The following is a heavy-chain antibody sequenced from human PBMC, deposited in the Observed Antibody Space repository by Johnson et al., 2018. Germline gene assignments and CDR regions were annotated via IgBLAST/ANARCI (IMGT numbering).Heavy chain of an antibody. CDR1: GLTFSSYW. Sequence: VQLQESGGGLVQPGGSLRLSCAASGLTFSSYWMHWVRQAPGNGLVWVSRINSDGNSTSYADSVKGRFTIPRENAKNKLFLQMNSLRAEDTGVYYCARESDVEWELLPGAFDIWGQGTMVTVSS. D-gene: IGHD1-26*01. J-gene: IGHJ3*02. CDR2: INSDGNST. CDR3: ARESDVEWELLPGAFDI. V-gene: IGHV3-74*01.